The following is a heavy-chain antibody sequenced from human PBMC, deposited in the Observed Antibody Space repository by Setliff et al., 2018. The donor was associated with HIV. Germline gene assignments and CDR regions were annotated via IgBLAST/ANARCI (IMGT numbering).Heavy chain of an antibody. V-gene: IGHV3-30*15. CDR2: ISYDGSYI. CDR3: ARDHSNPVFYYYYYMDV. Sequence: GSLRLSCAASGFTFSDFAMHWVRQAPGKGLEWVAFISYDGSYIYYADSMKGRFTISRDNSKNTLYLQMSSLRAEDTAVYYCARDHSNPVFYYYYYMDVWGKGTTVTVSS. J-gene: IGHJ6*03. CDR1: GFTFSDFA. D-gene: IGHD4-4*01.